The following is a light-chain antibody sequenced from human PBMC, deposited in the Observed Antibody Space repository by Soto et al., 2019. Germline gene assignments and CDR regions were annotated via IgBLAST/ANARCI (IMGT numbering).Light chain of an antibody. CDR3: HCYDTTVRSSV. CDR2: GNT. V-gene: IGLV1-40*01. J-gene: IGLJ3*02. Sequence: QSVLTQPPSVSGAPGQRVSISCSGSAANIGANYDVHWYQQLPGAAPKLLIFGNTNRRSGVPDRFSGSKSGTSAFLAISGLQAEDEADYYCHCYDTTVRSSVFGGGTKLTVL. CDR1: AANIGANYD.